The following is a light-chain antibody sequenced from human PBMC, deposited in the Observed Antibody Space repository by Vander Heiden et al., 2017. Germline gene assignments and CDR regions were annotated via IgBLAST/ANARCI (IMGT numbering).Light chain of an antibody. J-gene: IGLJ3*02. Sequence: NFMLTQPHSVSESPGQTVTIPCTRSSGSIASNYVQWYQQRPGSSPTTVIYEENQRPSGVPDRFSGSIDISSNSASLTISGLKTEDEADYYCQSYDSSNHWVFGGGTKLTVL. V-gene: IGLV6-57*01. CDR1: SGSIASNY. CDR3: QSYDSSNHWV. CDR2: EEN.